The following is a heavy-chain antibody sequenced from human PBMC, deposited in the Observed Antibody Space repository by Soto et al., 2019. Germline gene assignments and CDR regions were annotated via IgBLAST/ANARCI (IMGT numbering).Heavy chain of an antibody. CDR2: ISSSSSTI. J-gene: IGHJ6*02. Sequence: PGGSLRLSCAASGFTFSSYSTNWFRQAPGKGLEWVSYISSSSSTIYYADSVKGRFTISRDNAKNSLYLQMNSLRAEDTAVYYCARDSIVVVPAAVNYYYYYYGMDVWGQGT. D-gene: IGHD2-2*01. CDR1: GFTFSSYS. V-gene: IGHV3-48*01. CDR3: ARDSIVVVPAAVNYYYYYYGMDV.